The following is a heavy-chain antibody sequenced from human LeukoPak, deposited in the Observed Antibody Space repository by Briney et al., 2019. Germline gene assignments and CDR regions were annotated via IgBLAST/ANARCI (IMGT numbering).Heavy chain of an antibody. D-gene: IGHD6-19*01. CDR2: IKQDGSEK. Sequence: GGSLRLSCAASGFTFSSYWMSWVRQAPGKGLEWVANIKQDGSEKYYVDSVKGRFTISRDNAKNSLYLQMNSLRAEDTAVYYCARWAYSSGWYVRKDAFDIWGQGTMVTVSS. J-gene: IGHJ3*02. CDR3: ARWAYSSGWYVRKDAFDI. CDR1: GFTFSSYW. V-gene: IGHV3-7*01.